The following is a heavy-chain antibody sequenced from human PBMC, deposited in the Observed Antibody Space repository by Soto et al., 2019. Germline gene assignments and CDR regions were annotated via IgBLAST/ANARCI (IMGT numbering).Heavy chain of an antibody. D-gene: IGHD6-13*01. CDR1: GFKFSSYA. Sequence: GSLRLSCAASGFKFSSYAMSWVRQAPGKGLEWVSAISGSGGSTYYADSVKGRFTISRDNSKNTLYLQMNSLRAEDTAVYYCAKDQQLATSEYYGMDVWGQGTTVTVSS. V-gene: IGHV3-23*01. J-gene: IGHJ6*02. CDR2: ISGSGGST. CDR3: AKDQQLATSEYYGMDV.